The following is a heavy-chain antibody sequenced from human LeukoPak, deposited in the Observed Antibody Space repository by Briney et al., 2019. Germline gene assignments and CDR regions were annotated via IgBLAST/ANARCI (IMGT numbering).Heavy chain of an antibody. CDR1: GYIFTDYY. Sequence: GASVKVSCKASGYIFTDYYMHWVRQAPGQGLEWMGWINPKSDGTKYAQDFQGRVTMTWDTSISTAYMELSRLRSDDTAVYYCATCFRGGFSTVTDNNWFDPWGQGTLVTVSS. CDR2: INPKSDGT. CDR3: ATCFRGGFSTVTDNNWFDP. D-gene: IGHD4-17*01. V-gene: IGHV1-2*02. J-gene: IGHJ5*02.